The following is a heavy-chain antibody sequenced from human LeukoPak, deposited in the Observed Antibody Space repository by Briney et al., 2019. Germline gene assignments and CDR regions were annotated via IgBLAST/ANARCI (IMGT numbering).Heavy chain of an antibody. D-gene: IGHD2-15*01. V-gene: IGHV3-23*01. Sequence: GGSLRLSCAASGFTFSAHAMSWVRQAPGKGLEWVSDISASGGSTYYADSVKGRFTISRDNAKNSLYLQMNSLRAEDTAVYYCAKAANGLDYWGQGTLVTVSS. CDR3: AKAANGLDY. J-gene: IGHJ4*02. CDR2: ISASGGST. CDR1: GFTFSAHA.